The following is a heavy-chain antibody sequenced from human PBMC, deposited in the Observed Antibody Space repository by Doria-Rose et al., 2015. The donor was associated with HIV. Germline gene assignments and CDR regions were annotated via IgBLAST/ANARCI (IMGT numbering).Heavy chain of an antibody. Sequence: VQLVQSGGGLVQPGRTLRLSCVGPGFSFESYAMHWVRLAPGNGLEWVAGSSWDRGAEGHADSVEGRFTIFSDNAKKSVYLEMRSQRPEDTAFYYCAKAPIIGPKYYFYMDVWGKGTSVTVSS. CDR3: AKAPIIGPKYYFYMDV. V-gene: IGHV3-9*01. CDR2: SSWDRGAE. J-gene: IGHJ6*03. D-gene: IGHD3-3*01. CDR1: GFSFESYA.